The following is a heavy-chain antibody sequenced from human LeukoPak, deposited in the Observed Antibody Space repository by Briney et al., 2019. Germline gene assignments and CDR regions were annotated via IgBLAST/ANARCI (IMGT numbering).Heavy chain of an antibody. CDR1: GGSFSGYY. Sequence: NASETLSLTCAVYGGSFSGYYWSWIRQPPGKGLEWIGEINHSGSTNYNPSLKSRVTISVDTSKNQFSLKLSSVTAADTAVYYCARRSSGWYRHFDYWGQGTLVTVSS. D-gene: IGHD6-19*01. J-gene: IGHJ4*02. CDR2: INHSGST. CDR3: ARRSSGWYRHFDY. V-gene: IGHV4-34*01.